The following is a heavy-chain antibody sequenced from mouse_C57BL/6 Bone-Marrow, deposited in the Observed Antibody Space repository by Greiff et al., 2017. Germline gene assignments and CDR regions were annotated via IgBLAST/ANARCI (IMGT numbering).Heavy chain of an antibody. D-gene: IGHD3-3*01. CDR2: IYPRSGNT. CDR1: GYTFTSYG. J-gene: IGHJ2*01. V-gene: IGHV1-81*01. CDR3: ARGDWDY. Sequence: VQLQQSGAELARPGASVKLSCKASGYTFTSYGISWVKQRTGQGLEWIGEIYPRSGNTYYNEKFKGKATLTADKSSSTAYMELRSLTSEDSAVYFCARGDWDYWGRGTTLTVSS.